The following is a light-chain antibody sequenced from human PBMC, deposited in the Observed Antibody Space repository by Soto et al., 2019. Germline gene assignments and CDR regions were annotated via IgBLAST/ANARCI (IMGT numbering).Light chain of an antibody. CDR3: QQYNTYPWT. Sequence: DIQMTQSPSTLSASVGDRVTIACRASQSFTTWLAWYQQKPGKAPKLLIFDVSTLESGVPSRFSGGGSGTEFTLTISGLQPDDFATYYCQQYNTYPWTFGQGTKVEVK. CDR2: DVS. V-gene: IGKV1-5*01. J-gene: IGKJ1*01. CDR1: QSFTTW.